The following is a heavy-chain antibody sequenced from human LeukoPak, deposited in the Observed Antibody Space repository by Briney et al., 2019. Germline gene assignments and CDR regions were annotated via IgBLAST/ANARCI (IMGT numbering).Heavy chain of an antibody. J-gene: IGHJ4*02. CDR2: IYHSGST. Sequence: SETLSLTCAVSGGSISSSNWRSWVRQPPGKGLEWIGEIYHSGSTNYNPSLKSRVTISVDKSKNQFSLKLSSVTAADTAMYYCARQDGDGIYYFDQWGQGTLVTVSS. V-gene: IGHV4-4*02. CDR1: GGSISSSNW. D-gene: IGHD2-21*01. CDR3: ARQDGDGIYYFDQ.